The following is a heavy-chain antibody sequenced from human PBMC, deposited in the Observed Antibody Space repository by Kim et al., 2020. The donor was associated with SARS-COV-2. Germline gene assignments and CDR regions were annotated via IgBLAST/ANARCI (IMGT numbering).Heavy chain of an antibody. J-gene: IGHJ6*03. CDR3: ARGVFGVVIIPYYFYYMDV. V-gene: IGHV4-61*08. D-gene: IGHD3-3*01. CDR2: IYNSGST. Sequence: SETLSLTCTVSGGSVSSVDYSWSWLRQPPGKGLEWIGYIYNSGSTKYNPSLKSRVTISVDTSRNQFSQRLTSVTAADTAVYYCARGVFGVVIIPYYFYYMDVWAKGTTVTVSS. CDR1: GGSVSSVDYS.